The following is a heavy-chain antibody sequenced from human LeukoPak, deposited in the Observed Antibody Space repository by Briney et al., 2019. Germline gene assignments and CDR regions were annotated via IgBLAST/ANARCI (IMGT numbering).Heavy chain of an antibody. D-gene: IGHD3-22*01. CDR2: ISGYNGNT. Sequence: GASVKVSCKASGYTFTSYGISWVRQAPGQGLEWMGWISGYNGNTNYEQKIQGRVTMTTDTSTSTAYMEVRSLRSDDTAVYYCARASRVYYDSSGYYPKDDAFDIWGQGTMVTVSS. V-gene: IGHV1-18*01. CDR1: GYTFTSYG. J-gene: IGHJ3*02. CDR3: ARASRVYYDSSGYYPKDDAFDI.